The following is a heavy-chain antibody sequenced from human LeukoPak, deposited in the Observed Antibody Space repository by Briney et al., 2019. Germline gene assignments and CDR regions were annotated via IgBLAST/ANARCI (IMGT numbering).Heavy chain of an antibody. V-gene: IGHV5-51*01. J-gene: IGHJ6*02. D-gene: IGHD3-3*01. CDR3: ASAYLLSSYYDFWSGYYRYYYYGMDV. CDR2: IYPGDSDT. CDR1: GYSFTSYW. Sequence: GGSLKISCKGSGYSFTSYWIGWVRQMPGKGLEWMGIIYPGDSDTRYSPSFQGQVTISADKSISTAYLQWSSLKASDTAMYYCASAYLLSSYYDFWSGYYRYYYYGMDVWGQGTTVTVSS.